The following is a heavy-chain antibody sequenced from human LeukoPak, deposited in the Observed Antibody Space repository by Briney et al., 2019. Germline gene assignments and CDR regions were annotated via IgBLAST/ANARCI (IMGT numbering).Heavy chain of an antibody. Sequence: SETLSLTCSVSGYSISSTYYWGWIRKPPGKGLEWIGSIYHSGSTYYNPSLKSRVTISVDTSKDQFSLKLSSVTAADTAVYYCARGDTYYYGSGSYYIIDYWGQGTLATVSS. CDR3: ARGDTYYYGSGSYYIIDY. J-gene: IGHJ4*02. D-gene: IGHD3-10*01. CDR1: GYSISSTYY. CDR2: IYHSGST. V-gene: IGHV4-38-2*02.